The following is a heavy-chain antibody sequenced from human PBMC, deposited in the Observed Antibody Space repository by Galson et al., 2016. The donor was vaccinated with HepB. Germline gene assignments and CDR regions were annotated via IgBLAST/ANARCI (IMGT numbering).Heavy chain of an antibody. CDR1: GYSFTSYG. V-gene: IGHV1-18*01. J-gene: IGHJ4*02. CDR3: ARGSSWRCFDY. Sequence: SVKVSCKASGYSFTSYGIAWVRQAPGQGLEWMGWISDYNGDRNYAQKFQGRVTLTTDTSTTTVYMELTSLRADDTAVYFCARGSSWRCFDYWGQGTQVTVSS. CDR2: ISDYNGDR. D-gene: IGHD6-13*01.